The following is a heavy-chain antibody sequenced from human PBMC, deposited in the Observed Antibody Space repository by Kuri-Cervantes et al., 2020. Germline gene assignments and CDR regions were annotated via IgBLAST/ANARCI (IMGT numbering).Heavy chain of an antibody. Sequence: GESLKISCAASGFTFSSYAMHWVRQAPGKGLEWVAVISYDGSNKYYADSVKGRFTISRDNSKNTLYLQMNSLRAEDTAVYYCVRDPATIFDVLNYHLDYWGQGTLVTVSS. D-gene: IGHD3-3*01. CDR3: VRDPATIFDVLNYHLDY. V-gene: IGHV3-30-3*01. CDR2: ISYDGSNK. J-gene: IGHJ4*02. CDR1: GFTFSSYA.